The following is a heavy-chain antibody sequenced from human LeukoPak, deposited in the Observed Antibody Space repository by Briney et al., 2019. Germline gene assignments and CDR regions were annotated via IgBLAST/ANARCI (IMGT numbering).Heavy chain of an antibody. J-gene: IGHJ4*02. CDR2: IYHSGST. CDR1: GYSISSGYY. D-gene: IGHD4-11*01. Sequence: SETLSLTCAVSGYSISSGYYWGWIRQPPGKGLEWIGSIYHSGSTYYNPSLKSRVTISVDTSKNQFSLKLSSVTAADTAVYYCARHTYSNYYFDYWGQGTLVTVSS. V-gene: IGHV4-38-2*01. CDR3: ARHTYSNYYFDY.